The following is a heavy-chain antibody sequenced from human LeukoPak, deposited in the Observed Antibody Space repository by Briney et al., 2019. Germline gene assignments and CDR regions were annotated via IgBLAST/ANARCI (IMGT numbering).Heavy chain of an antibody. J-gene: IGHJ2*01. CDR2: ISWNSGAI. D-gene: IGHD2-2*01. CDR3: ARGPYCTSTSCPIAYFDL. V-gene: IGHV3-9*03. Sequence: GGSLRLSCAASGFTFDDYAMHWVRQPPGKGLEWISGISWNSGAIGYADSVKGRFTISRDNAKNSLDLQMNSLRAEDMALYYWARGPYCTSTSCPIAYFDLWGRGTLVTVSS. CDR1: GFTFDDYA.